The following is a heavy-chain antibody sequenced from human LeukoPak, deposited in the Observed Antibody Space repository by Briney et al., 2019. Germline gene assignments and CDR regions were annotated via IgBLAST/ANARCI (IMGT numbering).Heavy chain of an antibody. Sequence: SVKVSCKASGGTFSSYAISWVRQAPGQGLEWMGRIIPVFGTANYAQKLQGRVTITADESTSTAYMELSSLRSEDTAVYYCAGGAWGDYGGNTDPAFDIWGQGTMVTVSS. CDR2: IIPVFGTA. D-gene: IGHD4-23*01. J-gene: IGHJ3*02. CDR1: GGTFSSYA. V-gene: IGHV1-69*13. CDR3: AGGAWGDYGGNTDPAFDI.